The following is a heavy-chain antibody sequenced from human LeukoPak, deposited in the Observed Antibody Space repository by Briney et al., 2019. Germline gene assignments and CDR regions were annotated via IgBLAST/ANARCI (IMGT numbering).Heavy chain of an antibody. CDR3: AKVLRGWIQLGDYFDY. D-gene: IGHD5-18*01. CDR1: GFTFSSYA. CDR2: ISGSGGST. J-gene: IGHJ4*02. V-gene: IGHV3-23*01. Sequence: PGGSLRLSCAASGFTFSSYAMSWVRQAPGKGLEWVSAISGSGGSTYYADSVKGRFTISRDNSKNTLYLQMNSLRAEDTAVYYCAKVLRGWIQLGDYFDYWGQGTLVTVSS.